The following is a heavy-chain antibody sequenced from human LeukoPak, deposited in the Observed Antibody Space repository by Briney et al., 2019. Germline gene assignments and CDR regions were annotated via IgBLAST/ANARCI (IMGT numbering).Heavy chain of an antibody. CDR1: GYSFTSHW. CDR2: IYPGDSDT. D-gene: IGHD6-19*01. CDR3: ARQVSGWYSY. J-gene: IGHJ4*02. V-gene: IGHV5-51*01. Sequence: GESLKISCKGSGYSFTSHWIGWVRQMPGKGLDWMGIIYPGDSDTRYSPSFQGQVTISADKSISTAYLQWSSPKASDTAIYYCARQVSGWYSYWGQGTLVTVSS.